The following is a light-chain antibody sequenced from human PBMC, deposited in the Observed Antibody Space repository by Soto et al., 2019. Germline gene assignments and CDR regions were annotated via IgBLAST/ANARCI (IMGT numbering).Light chain of an antibody. CDR2: TAS. CDR3: QQYNSYWT. Sequence: DIQMTQSPSTLSASVGDRVTITCRASQSISSWLAWNQQKPGKAPKLLIYTASSLESGVPSRFSGSGSGTESTLTISSLPPDDFTTYNCQQYNSYWTFGQGTKVEIK. J-gene: IGKJ1*01. V-gene: IGKV1-5*03. CDR1: QSISSW.